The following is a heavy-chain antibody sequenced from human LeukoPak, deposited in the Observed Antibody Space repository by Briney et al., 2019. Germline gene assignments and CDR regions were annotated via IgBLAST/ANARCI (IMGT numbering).Heavy chain of an antibody. Sequence: QPGGSLRLSCAASGFTFSSYAMSWVRQAPGKGLEWVANIKQDGSEKYYVDSVKGRFTISRDNSQNTLSLEMNSLRTEDTAVYYCAKGLRWFGDFYFNYFDGWGQGTQVTVSS. CDR2: IKQDGSEK. D-gene: IGHD3-10*01. CDR3: AKGLRWFGDFYFNYFDG. V-gene: IGHV3-7*01. CDR1: GFTFSSYA. J-gene: IGHJ4*02.